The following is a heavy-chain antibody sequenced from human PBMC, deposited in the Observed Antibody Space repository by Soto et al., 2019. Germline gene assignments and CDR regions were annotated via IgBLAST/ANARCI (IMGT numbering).Heavy chain of an antibody. CDR2: IQNDGSRT. J-gene: IGHJ3*01. CDR3: ARGDRGAFDL. CDR1: GFTFSYYW. V-gene: IGHV3-74*01. D-gene: IGHD3-10*01. Sequence: EVQVVESGGGLVQPGGSLRLSCAASGFTFSYYWMHWVRHAPGKGLVWVSHIQNDGSRTTYADSVKGRFTISIDNAMDTLYLKMIGRRAEDTAVYYCARGDRGAFDLWGQGTMVTVSS.